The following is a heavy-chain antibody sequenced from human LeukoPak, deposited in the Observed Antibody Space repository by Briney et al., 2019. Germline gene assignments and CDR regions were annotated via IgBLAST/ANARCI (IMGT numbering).Heavy chain of an antibody. V-gene: IGHV1-69*05. J-gene: IGHJ4*02. Sequence: SAKVSCKASGGTFSSYAISWVRQAPGQGLEWMGRIIPIFGTANYAQKFQGRVTITTDESTSTAYMELSSLSSEDTAVYYCASEAMKIKHRITMIVVALDYWGQGTLVTVSS. D-gene: IGHD3-22*01. CDR2: IIPIFGTA. CDR3: ASEAMKIKHRITMIVVALDY. CDR1: GGTFSSYA.